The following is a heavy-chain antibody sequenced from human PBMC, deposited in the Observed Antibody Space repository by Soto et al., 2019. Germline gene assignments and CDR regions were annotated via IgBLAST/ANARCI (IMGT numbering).Heavy chain of an antibody. CDR3: AREFRIAAAGTRSYYYGMDV. V-gene: IGHV1-69*13. CDR2: IIPIFGTA. CDR1: GGTFSSYA. Sequence: ASVKVSCKASGGTFSSYAISWVRQAPGQGLEWMGGIIPIFGTANYAQKFQGRVTITADESTSTAYMELSSLRSEDTAVYYCAREFRIAAAGTRSYYYGMDVGGQGTTVTVSS. J-gene: IGHJ6*02. D-gene: IGHD6-13*01.